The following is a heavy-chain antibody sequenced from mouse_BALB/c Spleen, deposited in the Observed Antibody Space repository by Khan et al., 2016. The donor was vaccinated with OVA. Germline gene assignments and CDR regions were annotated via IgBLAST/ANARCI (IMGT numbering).Heavy chain of an antibody. J-gene: IGHJ3*01. D-gene: IGHD2-1*01. CDR3: ARGYFGNYEFAY. Sequence: QVQLQQSGAELVKPGASVKLSCKTSGYTFTSYWIQWVKQRPGQGLGWIGQIFPGTGTTYYNENFKGKATLTVDTSPHTAYMQFSSLTSGDSAVYFCARGYFGNYEFAYWGQGTLVTVSP. CDR2: IFPGTGTT. CDR1: GYTFTSYW. V-gene: IGHV1S132*01.